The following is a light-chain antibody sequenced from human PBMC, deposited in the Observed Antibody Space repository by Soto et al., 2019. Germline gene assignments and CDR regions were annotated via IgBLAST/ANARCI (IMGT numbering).Light chain of an antibody. CDR1: QTISSW. CDR2: KAS. V-gene: IGKV1-5*03. J-gene: IGKJ1*01. Sequence: DIQMTQSPSTLSGSVGDRVTITCRASQTISSWLAWYQQKPGKAPKLLIYKASTLKSGVPSRFSGSGSGTEFTLTISSLQPDDFATYYSQHYNSYSEAFGQGTKLELK. CDR3: QHYNSYSEA.